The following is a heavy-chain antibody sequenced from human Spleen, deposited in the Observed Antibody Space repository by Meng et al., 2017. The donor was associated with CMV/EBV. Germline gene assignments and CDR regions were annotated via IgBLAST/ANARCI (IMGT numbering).Heavy chain of an antibody. CDR1: GYTFTSYG. J-gene: IGHJ4*02. V-gene: IGHV1-2*02. Sequence: ASVKVSCKASGYTFTSYGFSWVRQAPGQGLEWMGWIHPDRGGTRLAQKFQDRVTMTSDTSITTAYMELDRLTPADTATYYCARIEGGNTVVTDWGQGTPVTVSS. CDR3: ARIEGGNTVVTD. D-gene: IGHD2-21*01. CDR2: IHPDRGGT.